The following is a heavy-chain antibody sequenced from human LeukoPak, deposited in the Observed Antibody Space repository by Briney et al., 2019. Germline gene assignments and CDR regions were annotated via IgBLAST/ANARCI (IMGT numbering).Heavy chain of an antibody. D-gene: IGHD5-12*01. CDR3: AKVSYDYYYFDY. V-gene: IGHV3-30*18. Sequence: PGGSLRLSCAASGFTFSSYGMHWVRQAPVKGLEWVAVISYDGSNKYYADSVKGRFTISRDNSKNTLYLQMNSLRAEDTAVYYCAKVSYDYYYFDYWGQGTLVTVSS. CDR2: ISYDGSNK. J-gene: IGHJ4*02. CDR1: GFTFSSYG.